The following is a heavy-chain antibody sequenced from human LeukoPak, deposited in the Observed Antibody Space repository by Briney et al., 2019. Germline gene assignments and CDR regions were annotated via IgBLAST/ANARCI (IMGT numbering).Heavy chain of an antibody. D-gene: IGHD2-15*01. CDR2: ISESGGST. J-gene: IGHJ4*02. CDR1: GFTFSTSA. CDR3: AKARGEQNGGSNY. V-gene: IGHV3-23*01. Sequence: GGSLRLSCVVSGFTFSTSAMSWVRQAPGKGLEWVSGISESGGSTYYADSVKGRFTSSRDNSKNTLYLQMNSLRAEDTAVYYCAKARGEQNGGSNYWGQGTQVIVSS.